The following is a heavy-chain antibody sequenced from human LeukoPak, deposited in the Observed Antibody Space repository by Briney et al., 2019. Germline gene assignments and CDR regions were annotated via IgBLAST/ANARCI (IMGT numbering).Heavy chain of an antibody. J-gene: IGHJ3*02. CDR2: IYSGGST. CDR3: ARDRGLHAFDI. CDR1: GFTFSNYE. V-gene: IGHV3-53*01. D-gene: IGHD2-15*01. Sequence: PGGSLRLSCAASGFTFSNYEMNWIRQAPGKGLEWVSAIYSGGSTYYADSVKGRFTISRGNSKNTLYLQMNSLRAEDTAVYYCARDRGLHAFDIWGQGTMVTVSS.